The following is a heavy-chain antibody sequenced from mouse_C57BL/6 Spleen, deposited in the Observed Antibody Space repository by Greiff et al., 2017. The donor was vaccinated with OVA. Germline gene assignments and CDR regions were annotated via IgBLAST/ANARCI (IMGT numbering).Heavy chain of an antibody. CDR1: GYTFTDYE. Sequence: QVQLQQSGAELMRPGASVTLSCKASGYTFTDYEMHWVKQTPVHGLEWIGAIDPETGGTAYNQKFKGKAILTADKSSSTAYMELRSLTSEDSAVYYCTRQYYDYDYWGQGTTLTVSS. J-gene: IGHJ2*01. V-gene: IGHV1-15*01. CDR3: TRQYYDYDY. CDR2: IDPETGGT. D-gene: IGHD2-4*01.